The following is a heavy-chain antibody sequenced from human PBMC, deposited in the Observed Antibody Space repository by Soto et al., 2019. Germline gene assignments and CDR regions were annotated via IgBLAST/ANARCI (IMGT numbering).Heavy chain of an antibody. D-gene: IGHD3-10*01. V-gene: IGHV4-30-4*01. CDR3: ARGGGITMVRETLEAYYYYGMDV. Sequence: KPSETLSLTCTVSGGSISSGDYYWSWIRQPPGKGQEWIGYIYYSGSTYYNPSLKSRVTISVDTSKNQFSLKLSSVTAADTAVYYCARGGGITMVRETLEAYYYYGMDVWGQGTTVTVSS. CDR1: GGSISSGDYY. CDR2: IYYSGST. J-gene: IGHJ6*02.